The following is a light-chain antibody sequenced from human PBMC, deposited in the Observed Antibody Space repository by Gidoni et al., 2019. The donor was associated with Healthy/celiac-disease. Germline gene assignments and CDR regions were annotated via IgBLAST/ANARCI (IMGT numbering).Light chain of an antibody. V-gene: IGKV3-15*01. CDR2: GAS. CDR3: QQYNNWPPWP. J-gene: IGKJ1*01. CDR1: QSVSSN. Sequence: EIVMTQSPATLSVSPGERATLSCRASQSVSSNLAWYQQKPGQAPRLLIYGASTRATGIPARFSGIGSGTEFTLTTSSLQSVDFAVYYCQQYNNWPPWPFGQGTKVEIK.